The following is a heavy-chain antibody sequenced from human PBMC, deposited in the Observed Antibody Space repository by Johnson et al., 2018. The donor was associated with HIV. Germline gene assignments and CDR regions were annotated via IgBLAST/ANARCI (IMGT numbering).Heavy chain of an antibody. Sequence: VQLVESGGGLVQRGGSLRLPCATSGLIFSTYWTSLVRQAPGQGLEWVANINQDGSEKDFVESVTGRFSISRDNSRNTLFLQMNSLRAEDTAGYYCGKDIGDGYNRWGSFDVWGQGTMVTVSS. CDR3: GKDIGDGYNRWGSFDV. J-gene: IGHJ3*01. CDR2: INQDGSEK. V-gene: IGHV3-7*01. D-gene: IGHD5-24*01. CDR1: GLIFSTYW.